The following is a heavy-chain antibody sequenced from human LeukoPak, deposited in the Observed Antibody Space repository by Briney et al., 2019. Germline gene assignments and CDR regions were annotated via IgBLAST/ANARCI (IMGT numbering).Heavy chain of an antibody. D-gene: IGHD3-22*01. CDR3: ARAWYDSSREYFQH. V-gene: IGHV1-18*01. CDR2: ISAYNGNT. CDR1: GYTFTSYG. J-gene: IGHJ1*01. Sequence: ASVKVSCKASGYTFTSYGISWVRQAPGQGLEWMGWISAYNGNTNYAQKLQGRVTMTTDTSTSTAYMELRSLRSDDTAVYYCARAWYDSSREYFQHWGQGTLVTVSS.